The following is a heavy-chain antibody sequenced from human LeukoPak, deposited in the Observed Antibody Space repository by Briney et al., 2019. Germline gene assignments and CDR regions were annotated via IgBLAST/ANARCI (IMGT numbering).Heavy chain of an antibody. CDR3: AREGPSGDFDY. V-gene: IGHV4-4*02. CDR1: GGSISSGTW. Sequence: SGTLSLTCAVSGGSISSGTWWSWVRQPPGKGLEWIGEIYHSGSTNYNPSLKSRATISVDTSKNQFSLKLSSVTAADTAVYYCAREGPSGDFDYWGQGTLVTVSS. D-gene: IGHD2-8*02. J-gene: IGHJ4*02. CDR2: IYHSGST.